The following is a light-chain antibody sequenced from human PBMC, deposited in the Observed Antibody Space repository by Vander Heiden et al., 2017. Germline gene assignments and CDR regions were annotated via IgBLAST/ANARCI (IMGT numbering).Light chain of an antibody. V-gene: IGKV1-9*01. Sequence: DIQLTQSPSFLSASVGDRVTITCRASQGISSYLAWYQQKPWKAPKLLIYAASTLQSGVPSRFSGSGSGTEFTLTISSLHPEDFATYYCQQLNSYPLTFGQGTRLEIK. J-gene: IGKJ5*01. CDR2: AAS. CDR1: QGISSY. CDR3: QQLNSYPLT.